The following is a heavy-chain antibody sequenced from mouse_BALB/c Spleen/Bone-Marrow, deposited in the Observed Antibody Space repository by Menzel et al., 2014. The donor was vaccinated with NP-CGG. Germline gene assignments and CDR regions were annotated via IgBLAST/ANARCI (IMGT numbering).Heavy chain of an antibody. Sequence: VQRVESGPELVRPGVSVKISCKGSGYTFTDYAMHWVKQSHAKSLEWIGVISTYSGNTNYNQKFKGKATMTVDKSSSTAYMELARLTSEDSAICYCARGIYYDSTWFAYWGQGTLVTVSA. J-gene: IGHJ3*01. CDR2: ISTYSGNT. CDR1: GYTFTDYA. D-gene: IGHD2-4*01. V-gene: IGHV1-67*01. CDR3: ARGIYYDSTWFAY.